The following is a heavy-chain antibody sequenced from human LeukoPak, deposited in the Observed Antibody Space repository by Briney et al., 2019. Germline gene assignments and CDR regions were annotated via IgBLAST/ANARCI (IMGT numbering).Heavy chain of an antibody. V-gene: IGHV1-2*02. CDR2: INPNSGGT. D-gene: IGHD3-22*01. Sequence: VSVKVSCKVSGYTLTELSMHWVRQAPGRGLEWMGWINPNSGGTNYAQKFQGRVTMTRDTSISTAYMELSRLRSDDTAVYYCARVHYYDSSGDVWGQGTLVTVSS. CDR1: GYTLTELS. J-gene: IGHJ4*02. CDR3: ARVHYYDSSGDV.